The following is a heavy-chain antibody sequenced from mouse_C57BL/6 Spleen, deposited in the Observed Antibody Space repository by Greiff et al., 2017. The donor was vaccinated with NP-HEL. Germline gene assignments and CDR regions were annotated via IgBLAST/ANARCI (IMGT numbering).Heavy chain of an antibody. CDR1: GFSLTSYG. J-gene: IGHJ4*01. CDR2: IWGGGST. V-gene: IGHV2-9*01. Sequence: QVHVKQSGPGLVAPSQSLSITCTVSGFSLTSYGVDWVRQPPGKGLEWLGVIWGGGSTNYNSALMSRLSISKDNSKSQVFLKMNSLQTDDTAMYYCARQVYYDGYYVDYAMDYWGQGTSVTVSS. D-gene: IGHD2-3*01. CDR3: ARQVYYDGYYVDYAMDY.